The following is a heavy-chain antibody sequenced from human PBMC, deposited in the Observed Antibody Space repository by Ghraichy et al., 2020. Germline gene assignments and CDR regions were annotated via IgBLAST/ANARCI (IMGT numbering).Heavy chain of an antibody. J-gene: IGHJ4*02. D-gene: IGHD4-11*01. CDR3: ARDPTDYRYFDF. Sequence: GESLNISCAASRFTFRTYKMNWVRQAPGKGLEWVASISSNSNYKYYADSMKGRFTISRDNTKNSLFLLMNSLRAEDTALYYCARDPTDYRYFDFWGQGTLVTVSS. CDR1: RFTFRTYK. CDR2: ISSNSNYK. V-gene: IGHV3-21*01.